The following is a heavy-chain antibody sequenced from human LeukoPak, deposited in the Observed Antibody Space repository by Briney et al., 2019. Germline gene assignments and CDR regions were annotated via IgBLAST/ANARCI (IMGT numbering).Heavy chain of an antibody. D-gene: IGHD3-22*01. CDR2: VNYSGST. J-gene: IGHJ4*02. CDR3: AGWSGSGYNFDY. V-gene: IGHV4-59*08. Sequence: SETLSLTCAVSGGSISSYYWSWIRQPPGKGLEWIGDVNYSGSTTYNPSLKSRVTISVDTSKNQFSLKLSSVLAADKAGAYCAGWSGSGYNFDYWGQGTLVTVSS. CDR1: GGSISSYY.